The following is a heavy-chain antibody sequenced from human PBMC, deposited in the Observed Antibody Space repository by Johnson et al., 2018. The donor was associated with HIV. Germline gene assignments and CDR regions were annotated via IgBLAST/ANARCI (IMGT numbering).Heavy chain of an antibody. D-gene: IGHD3-22*01. CDR1: GFTFSSYW. CDR2: INSDGSST. CDR3: ARDAGGGRIVVDYDAFDI. J-gene: IGHJ3*02. V-gene: IGHV3-74*01. Sequence: MLLVESGGGLVQPGGSLRLSCAASGFTFSSYWMHWVRQAPGKGLVWVSRINSDGSSTSYADSVKGRFTISRDNAKNTLYLQMNSLRAEDTAVYYCARDAGGGRIVVDYDAFDIWGQGTMVTVSS.